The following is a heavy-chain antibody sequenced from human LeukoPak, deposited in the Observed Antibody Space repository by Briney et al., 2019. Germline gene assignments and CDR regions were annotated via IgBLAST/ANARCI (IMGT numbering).Heavy chain of an antibody. CDR2: ISDSGSNT. CDR1: GFTFNNYA. CDR3: AKDSLYSSGWYSFDS. D-gene: IGHD6-19*01. J-gene: IGHJ4*02. V-gene: IGHV3-23*01. Sequence: GGSLRLSRAASGFTFNNYAMNWVRQAPGKGLEWVSGISDSGSNTYYTDSVKGRFTISRDSSKNTLFLQMSSLRADDTAVYYCAKDSLYSSGWYSFDSWGQGTLVTVSS.